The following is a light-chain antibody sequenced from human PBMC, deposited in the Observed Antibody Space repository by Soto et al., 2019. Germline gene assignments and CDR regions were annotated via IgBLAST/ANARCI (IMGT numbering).Light chain of an antibody. V-gene: IGKV3-15*01. CDR3: HQYHNWPPYT. J-gene: IGKJ2*01. Sequence: EIVMAQSPATLSVSPGERVTLSCRASQSVSSNLAWYQQKPGQAPRLLIYGASTRATGIPARFSGSGSGTEFTLTISSLQSEDFAVYYCHQYHNWPPYTFGQGTKVDIK. CDR2: GAS. CDR1: QSVSSN.